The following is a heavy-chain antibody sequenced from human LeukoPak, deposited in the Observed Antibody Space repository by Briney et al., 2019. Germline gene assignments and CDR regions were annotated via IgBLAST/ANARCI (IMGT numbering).Heavy chain of an antibody. Sequence: ASVKVSCKASGYTFTSYGISWVRQAPGQGLEWMGWISAYNGNTNYAQKLQGRVTVTTGTSTSTAYMELRSLRSDDTAVYYCARGFYPRIAAGQNWFDPWGQGTLVTVSS. J-gene: IGHJ5*02. CDR2: ISAYNGNT. CDR1: GYTFTSYG. CDR3: ARGFYPRIAAGQNWFDP. D-gene: IGHD6-13*01. V-gene: IGHV1-18*01.